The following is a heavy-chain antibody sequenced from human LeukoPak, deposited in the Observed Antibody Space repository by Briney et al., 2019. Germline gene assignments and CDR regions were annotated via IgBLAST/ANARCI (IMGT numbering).Heavy chain of an antibody. CDR3: ARDDVVVAAYFDY. J-gene: IGHJ4*02. D-gene: IGHD2-15*01. Sequence: EPGGSLRLSCAASGFIFNDYYMTWIRQAPGKGLEWVSYISSSGTTIYYADSVRGRFTISRDNAKNSLYLQMNSLRAEDTAVYYCARDDVVVAAYFDYWGQGTLVTVSS. CDR1: GFIFNDYY. CDR2: ISSSGTTI. V-gene: IGHV3-11*04.